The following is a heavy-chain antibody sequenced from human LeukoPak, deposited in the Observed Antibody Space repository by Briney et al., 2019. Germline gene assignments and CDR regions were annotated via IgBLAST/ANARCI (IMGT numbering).Heavy chain of an antibody. D-gene: IGHD6-13*01. CDR1: GYAFTSYW. Sequence: GESLEISFKGSGYAFTSYWIAWGRQMPGKGLEWRGIIYPGNSDTRYSPSFRGQVTMSVDKSISTAYVQWSGLRASDTAMSYCAKVSGYSIDYWGLGTLVTVSS. CDR2: IYPGNSDT. V-gene: IGHV5-51*01. CDR3: AKVSGYSIDY. J-gene: IGHJ4*02.